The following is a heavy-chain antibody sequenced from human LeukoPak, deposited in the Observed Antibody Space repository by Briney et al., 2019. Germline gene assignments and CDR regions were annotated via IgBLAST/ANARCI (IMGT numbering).Heavy chain of an antibody. J-gene: IGHJ6*02. CDR1: GGTFSSYA. CDR2: LFPIFGTA. D-gene: IGHD6-19*01. CDR3: ATPRRVAGTILYYYGMDV. V-gene: IGHV1-69*13. Sequence: GASVKVSCKASGGTFSSYAISWVRQALGQGLGWLGGLFPIFGTANYAQKFQGRVTITADESTSTAYMELSSLRSEDTAVYYCATPRRVAGTILYYYGMDVWGQGTTVTVSS.